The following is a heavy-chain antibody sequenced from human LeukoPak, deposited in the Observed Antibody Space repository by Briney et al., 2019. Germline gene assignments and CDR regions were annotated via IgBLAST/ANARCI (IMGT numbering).Heavy chain of an antibody. CDR2: IYYSGST. CDR1: GGSISSSSYY. J-gene: IGHJ6*03. V-gene: IGHV4-39*01. D-gene: IGHD4-17*01. Sequence: PSETLSLTCTVSGGSISSSSYYWGWIRQPPGKGLEWIGSIYYSGSTYYNPSLKSRVTISVDTSKNQFSLKLSSVTAADTAVYYCAREVGDYGDYTSRYYYYYMDVWGKGTTVTISS. CDR3: AREVGDYGDYTSRYYYYYMDV.